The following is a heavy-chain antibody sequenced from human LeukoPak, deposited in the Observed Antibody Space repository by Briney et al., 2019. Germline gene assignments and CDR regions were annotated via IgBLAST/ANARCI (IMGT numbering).Heavy chain of an antibody. Sequence: GGSLRLSCEVSGFSFSTYWMTWVRQAPGKGLEWVANINQHGSETYYVDSVKGRFIISRGNAKNSLFLQMDSLTGEDTAVYYCSRGGLYRYSGTSGDYWGQGTLVTVSS. D-gene: IGHD1-26*01. CDR2: INQHGSET. J-gene: IGHJ4*02. V-gene: IGHV3-7*01. CDR3: SRGGLYRYSGTSGDY. CDR1: GFSFSTYW.